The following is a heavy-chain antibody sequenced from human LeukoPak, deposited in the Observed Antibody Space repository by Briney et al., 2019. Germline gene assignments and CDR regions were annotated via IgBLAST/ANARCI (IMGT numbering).Heavy chain of an antibody. CDR1: GFTFSSYG. J-gene: IGHJ4*02. D-gene: IGHD6-13*01. CDR2: IRYDGSNK. Sequence: GGSLRLSCAASGFTFSSYGMHWVRQAPGKGLEWVAFIRYDGSNKYYADSVKGRFTISRDNSKNTLYLQMNSLRAEDTAVYYCARVQIAAAGGYFDYWGQGTLVTVSS. V-gene: IGHV3-30*02. CDR3: ARVQIAAAGGYFDY.